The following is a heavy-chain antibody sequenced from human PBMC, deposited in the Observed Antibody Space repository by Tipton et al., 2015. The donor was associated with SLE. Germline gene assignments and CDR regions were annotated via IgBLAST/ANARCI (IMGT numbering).Heavy chain of an antibody. CDR2: INHSGST. Sequence: TLSLTCTVSGGSISSSSYYWGWIRQPPGKGLEWIGEINHSGSTNYNPSLKSRVTISVDTSKNQFSLKLNSVTAADTAVYYCARGSTIFGVVILDYWGQGTLVTVSS. J-gene: IGHJ4*02. D-gene: IGHD3-3*01. V-gene: IGHV4-39*07. CDR3: ARGSTIFGVVILDY. CDR1: GGSISSSSYY.